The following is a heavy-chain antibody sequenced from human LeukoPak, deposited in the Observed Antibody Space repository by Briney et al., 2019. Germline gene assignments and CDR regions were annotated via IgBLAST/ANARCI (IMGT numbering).Heavy chain of an antibody. Sequence: ASVKVSCKASGYTFTRYGISWVRQAPGQGLEWVGWISGYNGNTNYAHKLQGRVTMTTDTSTSTVYMELRSLTSDDTAAYYCARGGGRDSGRENDYWGQGTLVTVSS. CDR2: ISGYNGNT. CDR1: GYTFTRYG. D-gene: IGHD1-26*01. V-gene: IGHV1-18*01. J-gene: IGHJ4*02. CDR3: ARGGGRDSGRENDY.